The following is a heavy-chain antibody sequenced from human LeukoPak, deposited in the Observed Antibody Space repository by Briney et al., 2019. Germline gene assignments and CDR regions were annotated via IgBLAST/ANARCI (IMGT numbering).Heavy chain of an antibody. CDR2: INHSGST. CDR1: GGSFSGYY. J-gene: IGHJ6*02. V-gene: IGHV4-34*01. CDR3: ARPRGYYYGMDV. Sequence: SETLSLTCAVYGGSFSGYYWSWIRQPPGKGLEWIGEINHSGSTNYNPSLKSRVIISVDTSKNQFSLKLSSVTAADTAVYYCARPRGYYYGMDVWGQGTTVTVSS.